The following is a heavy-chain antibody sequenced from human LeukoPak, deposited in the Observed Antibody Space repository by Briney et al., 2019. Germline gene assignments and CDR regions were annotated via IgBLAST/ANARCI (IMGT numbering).Heavy chain of an antibody. CDR2: IWYDGSNK. CDR3: ARELPPLVNYYFDY. Sequence: SGRSLRLSCTAAGFIFSSYGMHWVRQAPGKGLEWVAVIWYDGSNKYYADSVKGRFTISRDNSKNTLYLQMNSLRAEDSAVYYCARELPPLVNYYFDYWGQGTLVTVSS. CDR1: GFIFSSYG. D-gene: IGHD1-26*01. J-gene: IGHJ4*02. V-gene: IGHV3-33*01.